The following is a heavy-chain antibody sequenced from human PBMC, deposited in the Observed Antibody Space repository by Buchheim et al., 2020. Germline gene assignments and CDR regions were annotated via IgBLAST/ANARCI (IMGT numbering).Heavy chain of an antibody. CDR2: IYYSGST. CDR1: GGSISSSSYY. D-gene: IGHD2-15*01. J-gene: IGHJ4*02. V-gene: IGHV4-39*01. Sequence: QLQLQESGPGLVKPSETLSLTCTVSGGSISSSSYYWGWIRQPPGKGLEWIGSIYYSGSTYYNPSLKSRVTISVDTSKNQFSLKLSSVTAADTAVYYCARQCGGGGSCYFGYDYWGQGTL. CDR3: ARQCGGGGSCYFGYDY.